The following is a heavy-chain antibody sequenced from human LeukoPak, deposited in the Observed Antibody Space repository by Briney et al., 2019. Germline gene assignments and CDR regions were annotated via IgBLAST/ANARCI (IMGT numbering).Heavy chain of an antibody. Sequence: GGSLRLSCAASGFTFSSYAMNWVRQAPGKGLEWVSGISGNGGSTYYADSVEGRFTISRDNSKNTLYLQMDSLRAEDTAVYYCAKAVPVTDTAAAGNFDYWGQGSLVTVSS. CDR3: AKAVPVTDTAAAGNFDY. CDR2: ISGNGGST. V-gene: IGHV3-23*01. CDR1: GFTFSSYA. D-gene: IGHD6-13*01. J-gene: IGHJ4*02.